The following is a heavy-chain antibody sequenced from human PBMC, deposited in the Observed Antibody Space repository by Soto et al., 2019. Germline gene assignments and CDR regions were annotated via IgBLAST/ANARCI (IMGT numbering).Heavy chain of an antibody. CDR1: GFTFSNYA. CDR2: VSGSGGST. D-gene: IGHD4-4*01. Sequence: GGSLRLSCAASGFTFSNYAMNWVRQAPGKGLEWVSAVSGSGGSTYYADSVKGRFTISSDNSKNTLSLQMNTLRAEDTAVYYCAKGRGLQSPSYDMDVWGQGTTVTVSS. CDR3: AKGRGLQSPSYDMDV. J-gene: IGHJ6*02. V-gene: IGHV3-23*01.